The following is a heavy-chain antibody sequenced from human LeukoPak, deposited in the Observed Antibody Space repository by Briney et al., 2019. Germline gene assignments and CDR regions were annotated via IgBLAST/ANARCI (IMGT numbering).Heavy chain of an antibody. CDR1: GGSXXSXGYY. CDR3: ARDRKIVHVFDY. Sequence: SETLSLTCTVSGGSXXSXGYYWSWIRQHPXXGXXXXGYXYXXXXXXXXXXXXXXXXXXXDTXXNXFXLXLSSXTAADTAVYYCARDRKIVHVFDYWGQGTLVTVSS. J-gene: IGHJ4*02. CDR2: XYXXXXX. D-gene: IGHD2/OR15-2a*01. V-gene: IGHV4-31*01.